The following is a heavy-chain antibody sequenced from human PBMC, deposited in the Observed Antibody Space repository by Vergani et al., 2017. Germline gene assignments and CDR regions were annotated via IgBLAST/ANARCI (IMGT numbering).Heavy chain of an antibody. D-gene: IGHD2-15*01. V-gene: IGHV3-30*02. CDR1: GFTFNSYG. J-gene: IGHJ4*02. CDR2: IRSDESRR. Sequence: QVQLVESGGGVVQPGGSLRLSCAASGFTFNSYGMHWVRQAPGKGLEWVASIRSDESRRYYGDSMEGPFTISRDNSKNTLYLQMKSLRPEDTAGYCCAEEGGGYCSGGTCYPEYWGQGTLVIVSS. CDR3: AEEGGGYCSGGTCYPEY.